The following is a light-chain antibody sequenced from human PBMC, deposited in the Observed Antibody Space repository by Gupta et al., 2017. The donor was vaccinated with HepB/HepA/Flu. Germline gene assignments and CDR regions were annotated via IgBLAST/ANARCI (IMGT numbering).Light chain of an antibody. CDR3: QQRSNGHPVLT. V-gene: IGKV3-11*01. Sequence: EIVLTQSPATLSLSPGERATLSCRARQSVSSYLAWYQQKPGQAPRLLIYDASNRATGIPARFSGSGDGTDFTLTISSREPEDFAVYYCQQRSNGHPVLTFGGGTKVEIK. CDR1: QSVSSY. CDR2: DAS. J-gene: IGKJ4*01.